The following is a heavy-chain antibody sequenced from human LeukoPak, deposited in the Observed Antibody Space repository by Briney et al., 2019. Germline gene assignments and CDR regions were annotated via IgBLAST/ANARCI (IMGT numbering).Heavy chain of an antibody. J-gene: IGHJ5*02. D-gene: IGHD2-15*01. CDR2: IYYSGNT. CDR3: ARGVVAARFWFDP. CDR1: GGSISSHY. V-gene: IGHV4-59*11. Sequence: SETLSLTCSVSGGSISSHYWSWIRQPPGKGLEWIGYIYYSGNTNYNPSLKSRVTVSVDTSKNEFSLKLSSVTAADTAVYYCARGVVAARFWFDPWGQGTLVTVSS.